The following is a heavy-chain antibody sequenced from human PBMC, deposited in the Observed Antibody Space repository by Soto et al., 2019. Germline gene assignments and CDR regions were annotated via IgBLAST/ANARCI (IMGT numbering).Heavy chain of an antibody. D-gene: IGHD3-16*01. CDR1: GFTFGTYA. J-gene: IGHJ6*03. V-gene: IGHV3-23*01. Sequence: EVQLLESGGGLVQPGGSLRLSCAASGFTFGTYAMKWLRQAPGRGLECVSFISGSGRTTYYADSVKGRFTVSRDNSKNTMYLQMNNLRAEDTALYYCAKFRGPSYSYYYMDVWGKGTTVTVSS. CDR3: AKFRGPSYSYYYMDV. CDR2: ISGSGRTT.